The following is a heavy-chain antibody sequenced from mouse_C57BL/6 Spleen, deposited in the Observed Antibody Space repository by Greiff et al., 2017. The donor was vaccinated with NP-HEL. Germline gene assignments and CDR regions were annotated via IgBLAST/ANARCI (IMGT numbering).Heavy chain of an antibody. CDR3: ARGEYYFDY. CDR2: IYPGSGST. V-gene: IGHV1-55*01. J-gene: IGHJ2*01. Sequence: QVQLQQPGAELVKPGASVKMSCKASGYTFTSYWITWVKQRPGQGLEWIGDIYPGSGSTNYNGKFKGKATLTADKSSSTAYMQLSSLTSEDSAVYFCARGEYYFDYWGQGTTLTVSS. CDR1: GYTFTSYW.